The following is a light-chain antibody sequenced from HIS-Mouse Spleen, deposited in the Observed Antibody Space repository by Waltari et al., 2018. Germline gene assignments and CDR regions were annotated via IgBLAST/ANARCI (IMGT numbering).Light chain of an antibody. CDR3: CSYAGSSTFWV. V-gene: IGLV2-23*03. CDR2: EGS. J-gene: IGLJ3*02. Sequence: QSALTQPASVSGSPGQSITISCTGTSSDVGSYNLVSWYQQHPGKAPKLVIYEGSKRPSVVSNRFSGSKSGNSASLTISGLQAEDEADYYCCSYAGSSTFWVFGGGTKLTVL. CDR1: SSDVGSYNL.